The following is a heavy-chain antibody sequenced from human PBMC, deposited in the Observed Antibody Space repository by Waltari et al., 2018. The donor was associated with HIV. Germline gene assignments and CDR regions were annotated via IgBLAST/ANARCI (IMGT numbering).Heavy chain of an antibody. J-gene: IGHJ4*02. D-gene: IGHD1-1*01. V-gene: IGHV3-30*18. Sequence: VESGGGVVQPGRSLRLSCAASGFTFSSYAMHWVRQAPGKGLEWVAVISYDGSNKYSADSVKGRFTISRDNSKDTLYLQMNSLRTEDTTVYYCAKAVEVTQRGHFDYWGQGTLVTVSS. CDR1: GFTFSSYA. CDR3: AKAVEVTQRGHFDY. CDR2: ISYDGSNK.